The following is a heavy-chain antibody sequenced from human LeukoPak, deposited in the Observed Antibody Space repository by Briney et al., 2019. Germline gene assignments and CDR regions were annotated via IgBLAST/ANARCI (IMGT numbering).Heavy chain of an antibody. V-gene: IGHV3-48*03. CDR1: GFTFGSYE. Sequence: GGSLRLSCAASGFTFGSYEMNWVRQAPGKGLEWVSYISSSGSTIYYADSVKGRFTISRDNAKNSLYLQMNSLRAEDTAVYYCARGMLNPTTTIDYWGQGTLVTVSS. D-gene: IGHD3-16*01. CDR2: ISSSGSTI. J-gene: IGHJ4*02. CDR3: ARGMLNPTTTIDY.